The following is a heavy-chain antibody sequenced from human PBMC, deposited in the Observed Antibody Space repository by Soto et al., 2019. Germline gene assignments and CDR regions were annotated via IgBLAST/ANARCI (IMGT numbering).Heavy chain of an antibody. D-gene: IGHD4-17*01. Sequence: QNPGKGLEWIGEINHSGSTNYNPSLKSRVTISVDTSKNQFSLKLSSVTAADTAVYYCARGYGDYRIAYYGMDVWGQGTTVTV. CDR2: INHSGST. J-gene: IGHJ6*02. V-gene: IGHV4-34*01. CDR3: ARGYGDYRIAYYGMDV.